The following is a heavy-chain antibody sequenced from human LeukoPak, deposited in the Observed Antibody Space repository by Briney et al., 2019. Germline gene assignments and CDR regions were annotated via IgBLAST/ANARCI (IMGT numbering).Heavy chain of an antibody. CDR1: GYSISSGYD. D-gene: IGHD3-10*01. V-gene: IGHV4-38-2*01. J-gene: IGHJ4*02. Sequence: SETLSLTCAVSGYSISSGYDWGWIRQPPGKGLEWIGEINHSGSTNYNPSLKSRVTISVDTSKNQFSLKLSSVTAADTAVYYCARRLWFGEFYFDYWGQGTLVTVSS. CDR3: ARRLWFGEFYFDY. CDR2: INHSGST.